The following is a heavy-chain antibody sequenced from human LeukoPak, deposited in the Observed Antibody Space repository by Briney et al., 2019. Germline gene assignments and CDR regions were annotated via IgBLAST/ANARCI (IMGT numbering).Heavy chain of an antibody. CDR3: AREGTPGDSVSYFDY. D-gene: IGHD2-21*02. CDR1: AYNFISYG. CDR2: IIPILGIA. Sequence: GASVKVSCKASAYNFISYGISWVRQAPGQGLEWMGRIIPILGIANYAQKFQGRVTITADKSTSTAYMELSSLRSEDTAVYYCAREGTPGDSVSYFDYWGQGTLVTVSS. V-gene: IGHV1-69*04. J-gene: IGHJ4*02.